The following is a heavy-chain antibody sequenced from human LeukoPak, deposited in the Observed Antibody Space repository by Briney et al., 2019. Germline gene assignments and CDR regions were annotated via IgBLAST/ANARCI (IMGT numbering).Heavy chain of an antibody. J-gene: IGHJ6*03. Sequence: PGGSLRLSCAASGFTFSSYAVSWVRQAPGKGLEWVSAISGSGGSTYYADSVKGRFTISRDNSKNTLYLQMNSLRAEDTAVYYCAKRGYDCSSTSCYTVYYYYYYMDVWGKGTTVTVSS. D-gene: IGHD2-2*02. CDR2: ISGSGGST. V-gene: IGHV3-23*01. CDR1: GFTFSSYA. CDR3: AKRGYDCSSTSCYTVYYYYYYMDV.